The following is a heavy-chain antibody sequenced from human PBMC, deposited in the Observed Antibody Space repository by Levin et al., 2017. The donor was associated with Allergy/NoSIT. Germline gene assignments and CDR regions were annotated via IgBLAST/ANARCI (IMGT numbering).Heavy chain of an antibody. D-gene: IGHD6-19*01. V-gene: IGHV1-18*01. J-gene: IGHJ3*02. CDR2: ISPNNGHT. CDR1: GYTFRVYG. Sequence: ASVKVSCKASGYTFRVYGIIWVRQAPGEGLEWPGWISPNNGHTKVSHKVQGRVTMTTDASTTTAYLDSRSLTSDDTAVYYCARDLGTGWYDNAFEIWGQGTLVSVSS. CDR3: ARDLGTGWYDNAFEI.